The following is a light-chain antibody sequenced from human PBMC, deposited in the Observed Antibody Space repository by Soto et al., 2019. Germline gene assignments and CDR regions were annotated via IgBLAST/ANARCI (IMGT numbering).Light chain of an antibody. V-gene: IGKV1-16*02. J-gene: IGKJ1*01. CDR3: QQYHSYPPS. CDR1: QDINNY. Sequence: DIQMTQSPSSFSASVGDRVTITCRSSQDINNYLAWFQQKPGKPPKSLIYSASTLQTGVPSKFSGSGSGTDFTLTINSLQPEDFATYYCQQYHSYPPSFGQGTKVEIK. CDR2: SAS.